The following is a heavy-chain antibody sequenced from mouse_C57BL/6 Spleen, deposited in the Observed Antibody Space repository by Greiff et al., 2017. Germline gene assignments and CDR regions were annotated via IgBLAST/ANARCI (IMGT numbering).Heavy chain of an antibody. J-gene: IGHJ4*01. CDR3: ARSEYDHPCAMDY. CDR1: GYTFTSYW. D-gene: IGHD2-10*02. CDR2: IDPSDSYT. V-gene: IGHV1-69*01. Sequence: VKLQQPGAELVMPGASVKLSCKASGYTFTSYWMHWVKQRPGQGLEWIGEIDPSDSYTNYNQKFKGKSTLTVDKSSSTAYMQLSSLTSEDSAVYYCARSEYDHPCAMDYWGQGTSVTVSS.